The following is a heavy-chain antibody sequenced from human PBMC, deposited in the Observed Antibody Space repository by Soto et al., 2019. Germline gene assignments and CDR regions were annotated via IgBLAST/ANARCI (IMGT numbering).Heavy chain of an antibody. CDR3: ARDPGQWLSHSDY. V-gene: IGHV1-69*08. D-gene: IGHD6-19*01. J-gene: IGHJ4*02. CDR2: IIPILGIA. Sequence: QVQLVQSGAEVKKPGSSVKVSCKASGGTFSSYTISWVRQAPGQGLEWMGRIIPILGIANYAQKFQGRVTITAEKSTSTAYMELSSLRSEDTAVYYCARDPGQWLSHSDYWGQGTLVTVSS. CDR1: GGTFSSYT.